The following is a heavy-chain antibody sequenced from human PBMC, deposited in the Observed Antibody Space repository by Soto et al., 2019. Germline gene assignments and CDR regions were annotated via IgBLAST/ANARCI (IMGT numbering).Heavy chain of an antibody. Sequence: SETLSLTCAVYGGSFSGYYWSWIRQPPGKGLEWIGEINHSGSTNYNPSLKSRVTISVDTSKNQFSLKLSSVTAADTAVYYCARHPERIAQIGWFGPWGQGTLVTVSS. J-gene: IGHJ5*02. V-gene: IGHV4-34*01. D-gene: IGHD6-13*01. CDR1: GGSFSGYY. CDR3: ARHPERIAQIGWFGP. CDR2: INHSGST.